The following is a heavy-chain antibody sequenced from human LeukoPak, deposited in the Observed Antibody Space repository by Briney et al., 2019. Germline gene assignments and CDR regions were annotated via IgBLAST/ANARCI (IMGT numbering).Heavy chain of an antibody. D-gene: IGHD4-11*01. CDR2: LSYSGST. V-gene: IGHV4-59*01. J-gene: IGHJ4*02. Sequence: SETLSHTCSVSGASISSNYWSWIRQPPGKGLEWIGYLSYSGSTNYNPSLKSRVTTSVDTSKNQFSLRLTSVTAVDTAVYYCARAGGSNSRHMDLDYWGQGALVTVSS. CDR1: GASISSNY. CDR3: ARAGGSNSRHMDLDY.